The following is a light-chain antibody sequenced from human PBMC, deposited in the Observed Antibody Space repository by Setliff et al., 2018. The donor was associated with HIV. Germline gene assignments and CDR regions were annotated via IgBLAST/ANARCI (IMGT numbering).Light chain of an antibody. V-gene: IGLV2-23*02. Sequence: QSALTQPAAVSGSPGQSITISCTGSSSNIGNYNLVSWYQQVPCEAPRLMIFEDNKRPSGVSDRFSGSKSGYTASLTISGLQAGDEADYYCCSYAGRNTFHMIFCGGTKVTVL. J-gene: IGLJ2*01. CDR1: SSNIGNYNL. CDR2: EDN. CDR3: CSYAGRNTFHMI.